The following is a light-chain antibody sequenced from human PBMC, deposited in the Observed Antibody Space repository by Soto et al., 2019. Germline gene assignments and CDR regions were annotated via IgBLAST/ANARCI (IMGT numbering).Light chain of an antibody. CDR2: GAS. CDR3: QQYGSSPLFS. J-gene: IGKJ3*01. V-gene: IGKV3-20*01. CDR1: QSVSSSY. Sequence: EIVLTQSPGTLSLSPGERATLSCRASQSVSSSYLAWYQQKPGQAPRLLIYGASSRAAGIPDRFSGSGSGTDFTPTISRLEPEDVAVYYCQQYGSSPLFSFGPGTKVDIK.